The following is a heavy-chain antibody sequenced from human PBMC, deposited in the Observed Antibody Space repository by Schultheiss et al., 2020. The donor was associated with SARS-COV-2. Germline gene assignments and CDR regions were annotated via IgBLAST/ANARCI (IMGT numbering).Heavy chain of an antibody. CDR3: ARAPRGLSYYDSSGYYYPERDAEYFQH. CDR1: GYTFTSYG. Sequence: ASVKVSCKASGYTFTSYGISWVRQAPGQGLEWMGWISAYNGNTNYAQKLQGRVTMTTDTSTSTAYMELRSLRSDDTAVYYCARAPRGLSYYDSSGYYYPERDAEYFQHWGQGTLVTVSS. J-gene: IGHJ1*01. CDR2: ISAYNGNT. V-gene: IGHV1-18*01. D-gene: IGHD3-22*01.